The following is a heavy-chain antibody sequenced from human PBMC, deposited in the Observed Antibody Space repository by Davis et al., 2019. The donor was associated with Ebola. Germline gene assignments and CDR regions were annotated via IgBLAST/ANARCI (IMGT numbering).Heavy chain of an antibody. CDR3: ARGYCSGGSCYSMDY. J-gene: IGHJ4*02. V-gene: IGHV1-18*04. CDR2: ISAYNGNT. D-gene: IGHD2-15*01. Sequence: ASVTVSCQASGYTFTGFYIHWARQAPGQGLEWMGWISAYNGNTNYAQKLQGRVTMTTDTSTSTAYMELRSLRSDDTAVYYCARGYCSGGSCYSMDYWGQGTLVTVSS. CDR1: GYTFTGFY.